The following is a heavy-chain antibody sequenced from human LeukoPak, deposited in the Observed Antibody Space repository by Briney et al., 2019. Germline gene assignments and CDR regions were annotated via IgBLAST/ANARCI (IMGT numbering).Heavy chain of an antibody. CDR3: ARDRRKDSSSSALTY. CDR2: IYYSGST. J-gene: IGHJ4*02. CDR1: GGSISSYY. V-gene: IGHV4-59*01. D-gene: IGHD6-6*01. Sequence: SETLSLTCTVSGGSISSYYWSWIRQPPGKGLEWIGYIYYSGSTNYNPSLKSRVTISVDTSKNQFSLKLSSVTAADTAVYYCARDRRKDSSSSALTYWGQGTLVTVSS.